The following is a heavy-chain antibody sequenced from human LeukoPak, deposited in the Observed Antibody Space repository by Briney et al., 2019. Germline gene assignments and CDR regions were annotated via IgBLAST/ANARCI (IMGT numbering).Heavy chain of an antibody. J-gene: IGHJ5*02. CDR2: IRYDGSNK. Sequence: PGGSLRLSCAASGFTFSSYGMHWVRQAPGKGLEWVAFIRYDGSNKYYADSVKGRFTISRDNSKNTLYLQMNSLRAEDTAVYYCAKGGVGYCSGGSCYPGSFDPWGQGTLVTVSS. V-gene: IGHV3-30*02. CDR3: AKGGVGYCSGGSCYPGSFDP. D-gene: IGHD2-15*01. CDR1: GFTFSSYG.